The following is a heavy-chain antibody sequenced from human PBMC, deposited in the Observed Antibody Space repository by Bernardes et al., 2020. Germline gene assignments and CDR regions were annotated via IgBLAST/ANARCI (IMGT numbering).Heavy chain of an antibody. V-gene: IGHV4-30-4*01. CDR3: ARGFGTVVTRPFDY. CDR2: IYYSGST. J-gene: IGHJ4*02. CDR1: GGSISSGDYY. D-gene: IGHD2-15*01. Sequence: SETLSLTCTVSGGSISSGDYYWSWLRQPPGKGLEWIGYIYYSGSTYYNPSLKSRVTISVDTSKNQFSLKLSSVTAADTAVYYCARGFGTVVTRPFDYWGQGTLVTVSS.